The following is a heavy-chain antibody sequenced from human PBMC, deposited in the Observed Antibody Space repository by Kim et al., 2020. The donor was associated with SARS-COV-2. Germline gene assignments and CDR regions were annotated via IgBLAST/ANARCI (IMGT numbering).Heavy chain of an antibody. D-gene: IGHD1-7*01. J-gene: IGHJ6*02. Sequence: SETLSLTCTVSGGSISSGGYYWSWIRQHPGKGLEWIGYIYYSGSTYYNPSLKSRVTISVDTSKNQFSLKLSSVTAADTAVYYCAREEGHNWNYGYYYYGMDVWGQGTTVTVSS. CDR1: GGSISSGGYY. CDR3: AREEGHNWNYGYYYYGMDV. V-gene: IGHV4-31*03. CDR2: IYYSGST.